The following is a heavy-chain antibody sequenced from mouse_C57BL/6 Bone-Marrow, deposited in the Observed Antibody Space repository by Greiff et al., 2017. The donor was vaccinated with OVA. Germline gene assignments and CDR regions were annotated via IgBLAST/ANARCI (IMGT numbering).Heavy chain of an antibody. V-gene: IGHV1-52*01. CDR2: IDPSDSET. CDR1: GYTFTSYW. CDR3: ASTVYGNLYYAMDY. J-gene: IGHJ4*01. Sequence: VQLQQPGAELVRPGSSVKLSCKASGYTFTSYWMHWVKQRPIQGLEWIGNIDPSDSETHYNQKFKDKATLTVYKSSSTAYMQLSSLTSEDSAVYYCASTVYGNLYYAMDYWGQGTSVTVSS. D-gene: IGHD2-1*01.